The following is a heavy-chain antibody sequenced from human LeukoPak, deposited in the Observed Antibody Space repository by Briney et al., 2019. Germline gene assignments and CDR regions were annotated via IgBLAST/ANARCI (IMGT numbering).Heavy chain of an antibody. J-gene: IGHJ4*02. CDR1: GGSISSGGYS. D-gene: IGHD2-21*02. CDR3: ARGFGIYCGGDCYPWYFDY. CDR2: INHSGST. V-gene: IGHV4-34*01. Sequence: PSETLSLTCAVSGGSISSGGYSWSWIRQPPGKGLEWIGEINHSGSTNYNPSLKSRVTISVDTSKNQFSLKLSSVTAADTAVYYCARGFGIYCGGDCYPWYFDYWGQGTLVTVSS.